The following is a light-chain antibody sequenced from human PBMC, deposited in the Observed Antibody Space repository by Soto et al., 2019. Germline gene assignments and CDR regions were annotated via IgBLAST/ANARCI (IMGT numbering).Light chain of an antibody. V-gene: IGLV2-14*01. CDR2: EVT. Sequence: QSALTQPASVSGSPGQSITISCTGTRRDVVGYNYVSWYQQYPGKSPKLLIYEVTHRPSGVSNRFSGSKSGNTASLTISGLQAEDEADYYCSSYTISNTLPFVFGTGTELTVL. J-gene: IGLJ1*01. CDR3: SSYTISNTLPFV. CDR1: RRDVVGYNY.